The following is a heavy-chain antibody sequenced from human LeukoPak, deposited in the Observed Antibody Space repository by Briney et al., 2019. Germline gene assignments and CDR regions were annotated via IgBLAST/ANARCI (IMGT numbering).Heavy chain of an antibody. D-gene: IGHD3-10*01. V-gene: IGHV3-20*04. CDR2: ILWSGGST. J-gene: IGHJ4*02. CDR1: GFTFDDYG. Sequence: GSLRLSCAASGFTFDDYGMSWVRQAPGKGLEWVSGILWSGGSTGYADSVKGRFTISRDNAKNSLYLQMNSLRAEDTAFYYCARDDYGSGSWNDYWGQGTLVTVSS. CDR3: ARDDYGSGSWNDY.